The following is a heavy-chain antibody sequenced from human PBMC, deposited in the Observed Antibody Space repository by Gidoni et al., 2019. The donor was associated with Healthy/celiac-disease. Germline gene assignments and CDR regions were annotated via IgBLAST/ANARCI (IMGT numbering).Heavy chain of an antibody. CDR1: GGSISSYY. V-gene: IGHV4-59*01. CDR2: IYSSGST. J-gene: IGHJ5*02. Sequence: QVQLQESGPGLVKPSETLSLTCTVPGGSISSYYWSWLRQPPGKGLEWLGYIYSSGSTNYHPSLKSRVTISVDTSKNQFSLKLSSVTAADTAVYYCARAGLRWGWFDPWGQGTLVTVSS. CDR3: ARAGLRWGWFDP. D-gene: IGHD5-12*01.